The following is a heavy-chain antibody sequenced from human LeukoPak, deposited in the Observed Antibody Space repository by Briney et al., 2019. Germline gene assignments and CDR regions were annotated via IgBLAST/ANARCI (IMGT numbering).Heavy chain of an antibody. V-gene: IGHV4-34*01. J-gene: IGHJ4*02. CDR1: GFTFSSYG. CDR3: ARGTTVVTPMGY. CDR2: INHSGST. D-gene: IGHD4-17*01. Sequence: GSLRLSCAAPGFTFSSYGMHWVRQAPGKGLEWIGEINHSGSTNYNPSLKSRVTISVDTSKNQFSLKLSSVTAADTAVYYCARGTTVVTPMGYWGQGTLVTVSS.